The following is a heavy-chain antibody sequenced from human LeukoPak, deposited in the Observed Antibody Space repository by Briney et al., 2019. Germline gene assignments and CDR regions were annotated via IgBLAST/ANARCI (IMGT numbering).Heavy chain of an antibody. CDR2: IKQDGSEK. V-gene: IGHV3-7*01. CDR1: GFTFSSYW. CDR3: ARTHYYYYYGMDV. J-gene: IGHJ6*02. Sequence: GGSLRLSCAASGFTFSSYWMSWVRQAPGKGLEWVANIKQDGSEKYYVDSVKGRFTISRDNAKNSLYLQMNSLRAEDTAVYYCARTHYYYYYGMDVWGQGTTVTVSS.